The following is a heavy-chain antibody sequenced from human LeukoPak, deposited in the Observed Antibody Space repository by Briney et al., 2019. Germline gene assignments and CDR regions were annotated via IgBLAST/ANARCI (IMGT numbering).Heavy chain of an antibody. CDR1: GFTFSTYG. V-gene: IGHV3-30*02. D-gene: IGHD6-19*01. J-gene: IGHJ4*02. CDR2: IQYEGSNK. Sequence: PGGSLRLSCVASGFTFSTYGMHWVRQAPGKGLEWVAFIQYEGSNKVYGDSVKGRFAISRDNSKNTLYLQMNGLRPEDTAVYHCAKGVVGQKWLENYGGQGTRVTVSA. CDR3: AKGVVGQKWLENY.